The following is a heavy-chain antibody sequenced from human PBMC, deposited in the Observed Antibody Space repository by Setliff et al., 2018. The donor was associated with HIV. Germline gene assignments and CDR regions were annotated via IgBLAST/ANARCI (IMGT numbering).Heavy chain of an antibody. Sequence: GGSLRLSCAASGSTFSTFWMGWVRQAPGKGREWVAHIKPDGSSKKYVDSVKGRFTISRDNAKDSLYLQMHSLRAEDTAVYYCVRWGLPYGIDAWGQGTLVTVPQ. J-gene: IGHJ4*02. CDR3: VRWGLPYGIDA. CDR1: GSTFSTFW. CDR2: IKPDGSSK. V-gene: IGHV3-7*01. D-gene: IGHD3-16*01.